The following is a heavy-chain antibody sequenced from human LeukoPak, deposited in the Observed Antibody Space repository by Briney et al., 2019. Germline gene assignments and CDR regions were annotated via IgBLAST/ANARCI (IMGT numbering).Heavy chain of an antibody. CDR2: IYHNGNN. CDR1: GGSVTSGGSY. Sequence: PSETLSLTCTVTGGSVTSGGSYWSWIRQPPGKGLEWLGYIYHNGNNKFNPSLESRITISVDTSKNQFSLKLSSVTAADTAVYYCARGLARHYWGQGTLVTVSS. CDR3: ARGLARHY. J-gene: IGHJ4*02. V-gene: IGHV4-61*08.